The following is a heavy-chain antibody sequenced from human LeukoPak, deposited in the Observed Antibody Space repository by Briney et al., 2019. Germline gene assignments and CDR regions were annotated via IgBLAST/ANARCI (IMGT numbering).Heavy chain of an antibody. CDR3: ARVGSLWFGESTDAFDI. CDR1: GGSISSYY. V-gene: IGHV4-4*07. Sequence: KASETLSLTCTVSGGSISSYYWSWIRQPAGKGLEWIGRIYTSGSTSYNPSLKSRVTMSVDTSKNQFSLKLSSVTAADTAVYYCARVGSLWFGESTDAFDIWGQGTMVTVSS. D-gene: IGHD3-10*01. CDR2: IYTSGST. J-gene: IGHJ3*02.